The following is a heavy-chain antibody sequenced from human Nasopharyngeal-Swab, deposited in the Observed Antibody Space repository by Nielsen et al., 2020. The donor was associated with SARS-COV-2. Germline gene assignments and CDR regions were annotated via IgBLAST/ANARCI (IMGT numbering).Heavy chain of an antibody. J-gene: IGHJ6*02. D-gene: IGHD2-15*01. V-gene: IGHV3-23*01. CDR1: GSSFSRYA. Sequence: GESLKISCAASGSSFSRYAMNWVRQAPGKGLEWVSGISASGGSTDQADSVKGRFTISRDNSKNTLYLQMNSLRAEDTAVYYCATELVVAAGGSHYYYGMDVWGQGTTVTVSS. CDR3: ATELVVAAGGSHYYYGMDV. CDR2: ISASGGST.